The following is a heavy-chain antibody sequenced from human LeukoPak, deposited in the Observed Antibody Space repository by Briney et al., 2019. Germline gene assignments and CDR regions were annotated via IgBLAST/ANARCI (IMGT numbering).Heavy chain of an antibody. CDR3: ARGAYYYED. J-gene: IGHJ4*02. CDR2: VSSSSSTI. CDR1: GFTFSSHS. D-gene: IGHD3-22*01. V-gene: IGHV3-48*01. Sequence: GSLRLSCAASGFTFSSHSMNWVRQAPGKGLEWVSYVSSSSSTIYYADSVKGRFTISRDNAKNSLYLQMNSLRAEDTAVYYCARGAYYYEDWGQGTLVTVSS.